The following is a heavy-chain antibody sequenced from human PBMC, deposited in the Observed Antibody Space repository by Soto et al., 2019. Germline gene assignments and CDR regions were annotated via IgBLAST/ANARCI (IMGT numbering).Heavy chain of an antibody. V-gene: IGHV3-23*01. CDR1: GFTFSDFA. J-gene: IGHJ3*02. CDR3: AQDATSFNGVWDPFPM. CDR2: VGGSDDDK. Sequence: EVHLLESGGGVVQPGGSLRLSCAASGFTFSDFAMSWVRQTPGKGLQWVSGVGGSDDDKHYADSARGRFIVSRENSKHTRYLQLNSLRADETAISYCAQDATSFNGVWDPFPMWGQGTEVTVSS. D-gene: IGHD2-8*01.